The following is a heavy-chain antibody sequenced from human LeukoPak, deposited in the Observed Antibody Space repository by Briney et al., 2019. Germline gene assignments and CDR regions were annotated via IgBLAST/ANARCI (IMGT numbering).Heavy chain of an antibody. J-gene: IGHJ4*02. CDR3: ARRRRLYALDYYGSGTLDY. CDR2: INHSGST. D-gene: IGHD3-10*01. Sequence: PSETLSLTCAVYGGSFSGYYWSWIRQPPGKGLEWIGEINHSGSTNYNPSLKSRVTISVDTSKNQFSLKLSSVTAADTAVYYCARRRRLYALDYYGSGTLDYWGQGTLVTVSS. V-gene: IGHV4-34*01. CDR1: GGSFSGYY.